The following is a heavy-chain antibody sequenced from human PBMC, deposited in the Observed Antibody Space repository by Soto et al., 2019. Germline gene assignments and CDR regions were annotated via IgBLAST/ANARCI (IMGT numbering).Heavy chain of an antibody. V-gene: IGHV3-74*01. CDR3: ALVWAVSDPGSSWYKY. Sequence: EVQLVESGGGLVQPGGSLRLSCAASGITFSNYWMHWVRQVPGKGLVWVSRINTDGSSTAYADSVKGRFTISRDNAKNTLYLQMNSLRAEDTAVYYCALVWAVSDPGSSWYKYWGQGTLVTVSS. CDR2: INTDGSST. J-gene: IGHJ4*02. CDR1: GITFSNYW. D-gene: IGHD6-13*01.